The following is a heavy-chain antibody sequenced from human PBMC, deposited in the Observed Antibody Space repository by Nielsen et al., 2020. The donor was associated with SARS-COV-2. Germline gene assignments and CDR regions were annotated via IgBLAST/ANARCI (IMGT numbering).Heavy chain of an antibody. CDR1: GFTFSGSA. D-gene: IGHD1-14*01. CDR3: AAPGRNPPVGAFDI. V-gene: IGHV3-73*01. CDR2: IRSKANSYAT. J-gene: IGHJ3*02. Sequence: GESLKISCAASGFTFSGSAMHWVRQASGKGLEWVGRIRSKANSYATAYAASVKGRFTISRDDSKNTAYLQMNSLKTEDTAVYYCAAPGRNPPVGAFDIWGQGTMVTVSS.